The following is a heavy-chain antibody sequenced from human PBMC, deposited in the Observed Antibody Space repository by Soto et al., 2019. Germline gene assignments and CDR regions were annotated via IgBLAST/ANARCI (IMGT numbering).Heavy chain of an antibody. J-gene: IGHJ6*02. V-gene: IGHV3-30*03. CDR1: GFTFSSYC. Sequence: GGSLRLSCAASGFTFSSYCMHWVRQAPGKGLEWVAVISYDGSNTNYADSVKGRFTISRDNAKNTVYLQMNSLSAEDTGVYYGARGLRNYYXVDVWGQGTTVTVSS. CDR3: ARGLRNYYXVDV. D-gene: IGHD4-17*01. CDR2: ISYDGSNT.